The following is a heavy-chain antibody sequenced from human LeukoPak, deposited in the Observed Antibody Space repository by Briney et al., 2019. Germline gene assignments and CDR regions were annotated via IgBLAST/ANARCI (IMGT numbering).Heavy chain of an antibody. Sequence: SETLSLTCTVSGGSISSSSYYWGWIRQPPGKGLEWIGSIYYSGSTYYNPSLKILVTISVDTSKTQFSLKLSCVTAADTAVYYCARHGGGYYDFWSGFPNWFDPWGQGTLVTVSS. J-gene: IGHJ5*02. CDR1: GGSISSSSYY. CDR3: ARHGGGYYDFWSGFPNWFDP. D-gene: IGHD3-3*01. V-gene: IGHV4-39*01. CDR2: IYYSGST.